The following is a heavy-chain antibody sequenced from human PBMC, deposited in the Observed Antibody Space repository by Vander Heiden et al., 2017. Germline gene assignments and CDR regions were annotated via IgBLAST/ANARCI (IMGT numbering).Heavy chain of an antibody. V-gene: IGHV3-23*04. CDR3: EKPGSYS. CDR2: VHSNGAGT. J-gene: IGHJ4*02. D-gene: IGHD1-26*01. Sequence: EVRLVESGGVLVQPGGSLRLSCAASGFTFSNYAMSWVRQAPGKGLEWVSAVHSNGAGTYYTDSVRGRFTISRDNSKDTLYLQMNSLRAEDTAIYYCEKPGSYSWGQGTLVTVSS. CDR1: GFTFSNYA.